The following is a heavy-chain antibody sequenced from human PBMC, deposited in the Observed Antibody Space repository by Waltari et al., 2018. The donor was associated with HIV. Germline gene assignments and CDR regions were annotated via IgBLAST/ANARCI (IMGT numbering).Heavy chain of an antibody. CDR1: GFPFGIYS. D-gene: IGHD1-26*01. J-gene: IGHJ4*02. Sequence: DVQLLESGGGLVQPGGALRLSCAAPGFPFGIYSMYSVRQAPWKGTEWVSAISVNGYKTFYTDSVRGRFTVSRDNPKSTLYLQMNNLRTEDTAAYFCVKEGGVGSIKEDYWGQGTLVTVSS. CDR3: VKEGGVGSIKEDY. V-gene: IGHV3-23*01. CDR2: ISVNGYKT.